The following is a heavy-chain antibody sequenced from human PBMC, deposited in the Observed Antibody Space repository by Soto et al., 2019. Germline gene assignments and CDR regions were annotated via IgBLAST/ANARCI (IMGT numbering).Heavy chain of an antibody. Sequence: QVQLVESGGGVVQPGRSLRLSCAASGFTFSSYGMHWVRQTPGKGLEWVAVISYDGNNKYYADSVKGRFTISRDNSKKTLYLQMNSLGAEDTAVYYCARTTELWLNRPLDYWGQGTLVTVSS. V-gene: IGHV3-30*03. CDR1: GFTFSSYG. CDR2: ISYDGNNK. D-gene: IGHD6-19*01. CDR3: ARTTELWLNRPLDY. J-gene: IGHJ4*02.